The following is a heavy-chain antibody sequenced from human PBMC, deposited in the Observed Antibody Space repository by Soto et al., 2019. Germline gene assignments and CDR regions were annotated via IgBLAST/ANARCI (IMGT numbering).Heavy chain of an antibody. J-gene: IGHJ4*02. D-gene: IGHD1-7*01. CDR2: IRSRPYGGTT. CDR3: ARRGITGTIYFDY. CDR1: GFSFGDHD. Sequence: LRLSCTASGFSFGDHDMNWLRQAPGKGLEWVGFIRSRPYGGTTQYAASVKGRFTISRDDSKSIAYLQMNSLKTEDTAVYYCARRGITGTIYFDYWGQGTLVTVSS. V-gene: IGHV3-49*03.